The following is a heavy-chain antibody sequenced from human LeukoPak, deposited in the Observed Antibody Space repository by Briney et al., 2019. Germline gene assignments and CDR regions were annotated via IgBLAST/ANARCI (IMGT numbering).Heavy chain of an antibody. CDR1: GYTFTSYD. Sequence: GPSVKVSCKASGYTFTSYDINWVRQATGQGLEWMGWMNPNSGNTGYAQKFQGRVTMTRNTSISTAYMELSSLRSEDTAVYYCAIIVGAPYYYYGMDVWGQGTTVTVSS. D-gene: IGHD1-26*01. CDR2: MNPNSGNT. CDR3: AIIVGAPYYYYGMDV. J-gene: IGHJ6*02. V-gene: IGHV1-8*01.